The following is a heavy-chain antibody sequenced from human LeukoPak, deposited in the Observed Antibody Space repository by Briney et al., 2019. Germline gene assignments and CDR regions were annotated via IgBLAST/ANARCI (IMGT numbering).Heavy chain of an antibody. V-gene: IGHV4-34*01. CDR3: ARRLRSSSWYNHARRHGEDWFDP. CDR1: GGSFSGYY. Sequence: PSETLSLTCAVYGGSFSGYYWSWIRQPPGKGLEWIGEINHSGSTNYNPSLKSRVTISVDTSKNQFSLKLSSVTAADTAVYYCARRLRSSSWYNHARRHGEDWFDPWGQGTLVTVSS. CDR2: INHSGST. J-gene: IGHJ5*02. D-gene: IGHD6-13*01.